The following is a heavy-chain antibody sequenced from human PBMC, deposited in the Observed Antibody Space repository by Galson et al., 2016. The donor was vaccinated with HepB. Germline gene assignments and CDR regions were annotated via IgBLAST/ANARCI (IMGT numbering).Heavy chain of an antibody. CDR1: GFGFSTYA. J-gene: IGHJ4*02. V-gene: IGHV3-23*01. Sequence: SLRLSCAVSGFGFSTYAMSWVRQAPGKGLVWVSTIGGSGDNTYYADSVKGRFTISRDNSMNTLYLQMNSLRAEDTAVYYCAKDLLSDYVWGSYRFKDWGQGAPVTVSS. D-gene: IGHD3-16*02. CDR2: IGGSGDNT. CDR3: AKDLLSDYVWGSYRFKD.